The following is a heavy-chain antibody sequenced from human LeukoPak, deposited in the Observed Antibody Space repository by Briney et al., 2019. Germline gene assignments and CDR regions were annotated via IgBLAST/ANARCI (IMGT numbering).Heavy chain of an antibody. J-gene: IGHJ4*02. CDR3: ATSALAVAGTDEFDF. V-gene: IGHV3-11*01. D-gene: IGHD6-19*01. CDR1: GFTFSDYY. Sequence: GGSLRLSCAASGFTFSDYYMTWIRQGPGKGLEWISYVNSRGNTIFYADSVKGRFTISRDNAKNSLSLQMNSLRDDDTAVYYCATSALAVAGTDEFDFWGQGTLVTVS. CDR2: VNSRGNTI.